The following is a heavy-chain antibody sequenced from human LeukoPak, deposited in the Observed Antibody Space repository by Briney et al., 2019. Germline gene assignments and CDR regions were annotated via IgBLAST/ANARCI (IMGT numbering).Heavy chain of an antibody. CDR1: GGSISSGGYY. CDR2: IYYSGST. Sequence: PSQTLSLTCTVSGGSISSGGYYWSWLRQHPGKGLEWIGYIYYSGSTYYNPSLKSRVTISVDTSKNQFSLKLSSVTAADTAVYYCARVQRITIFGVVIYYGPSWFDPWGQGTLVTVSS. V-gene: IGHV4-31*03. D-gene: IGHD3-3*01. J-gene: IGHJ5*02. CDR3: ARVQRITIFGVVIYYGPSWFDP.